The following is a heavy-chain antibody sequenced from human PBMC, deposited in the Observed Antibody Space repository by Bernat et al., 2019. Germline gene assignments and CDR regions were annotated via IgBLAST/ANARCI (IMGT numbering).Heavy chain of an antibody. CDR3: ARGVGVTGDFDY. D-gene: IGHD1-26*01. CDR2: ISYDGSNK. J-gene: IGHJ4*02. V-gene: IGHV3-30-3*01. CDR1: GFTFSSYA. Sequence: QVQLVESGGGVVQPGRSLRLSCAASGFTFSSYAMHWVRQAPGKGLEWVAVISYDGSNKYYADSVKGRFTISRDNSKNTLYLQMNSLRAEDTAVYYCARGVGVTGDFDYWGQGTLVTVSS.